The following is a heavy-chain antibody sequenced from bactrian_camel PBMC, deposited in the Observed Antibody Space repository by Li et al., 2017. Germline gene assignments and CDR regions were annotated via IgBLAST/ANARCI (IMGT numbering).Heavy chain of an antibody. Sequence: HVQLVESGGGLVQPGGSLRLSCVASGFTFSRTYYMSWVRQAPGKGLEWVTSIYSDGTDSSIESHGRDIHYAHAVKGRFRISRDNAKNTLYLQMNSLKTEDTAVYYCAAEGYLGSLRPRPYNYWGQGTQVTVS. V-gene: IGHV3-2*01. CDR1: GFTFSRTYY. J-gene: IGHJ4*01. CDR3: AAEGYLGSLRPRPYNY. CDR2: IYSDGTDSSIESHGRDI. D-gene: IGHD1*01.